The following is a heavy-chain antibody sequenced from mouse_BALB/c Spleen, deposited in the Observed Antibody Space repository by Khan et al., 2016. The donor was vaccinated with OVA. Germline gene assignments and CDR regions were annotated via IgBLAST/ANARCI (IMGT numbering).Heavy chain of an antibody. CDR3: TSGDGFVAS. CDR2: INPQTGII. Sequence: EVQLQQSGPDLVKPGASVKISCKASGYSFTIYYMSWVKKSHGKSFEWIGRINPQTGIINYTQEFKGRAILTVDKSSNTAYMELSSLTSEDAAVDFCTSGDGFVASWGQGTLVTVSA. CDR1: GYSFTIYY. V-gene: IGHV1-26*01. D-gene: IGHD1-2*01. J-gene: IGHJ3*01.